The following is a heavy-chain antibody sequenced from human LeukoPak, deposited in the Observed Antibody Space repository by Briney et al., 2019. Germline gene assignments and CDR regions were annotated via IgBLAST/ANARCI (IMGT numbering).Heavy chain of an antibody. Sequence: PSETLSLTCTVSGGSISSYYWSWIRQPPGKGLEWIGYIFYSGNTNYNPSLKSRVTISVDTSENQFSLKLSSVTAADTAVYYCTRGGNRAFDYWGQGTLVTVSS. D-gene: IGHD4-23*01. CDR3: TRGGNRAFDY. CDR1: GGSISSYY. CDR2: IFYSGNT. V-gene: IGHV4-59*01. J-gene: IGHJ4*02.